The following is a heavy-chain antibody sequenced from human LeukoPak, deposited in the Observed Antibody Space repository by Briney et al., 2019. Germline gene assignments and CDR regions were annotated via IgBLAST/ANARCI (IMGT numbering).Heavy chain of an antibody. Sequence: TGGSLRLSRAASGFSVSDSYMSWVRQAPGKGLELVSILYSGGDTYYSASVRGRFTISRDNSKNTLYLQMNTLSAADTAVYFCARGENYYFHTDVWGKGATVTVSS. CDR3: ARGENYYFHTDV. J-gene: IGHJ6*03. V-gene: IGHV3-66*02. CDR2: LYSGGDT. CDR1: GFSVSDSY. D-gene: IGHD2/OR15-2a*01.